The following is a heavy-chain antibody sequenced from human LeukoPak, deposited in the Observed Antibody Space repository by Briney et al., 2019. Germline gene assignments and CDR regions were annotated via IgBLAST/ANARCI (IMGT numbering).Heavy chain of an antibody. J-gene: IGHJ6*03. Sequence: PGGSLKTSFQGSGYRFTSYSIGWVRQMPGKGLEWMGIIYPGDSDTRYSSSFQGQATSSDDKSISTAYLQWSGLKASDTAFDYCARRYEEQRGCHQFHYYIDVWGKGNTVTISS. V-gene: IGHV5-51*01. D-gene: IGHD2-2*01. CDR3: ARRYEEQRGCHQFHYYIDV. CDR1: GYRFTSYS. CDR2: IYPGDSDT.